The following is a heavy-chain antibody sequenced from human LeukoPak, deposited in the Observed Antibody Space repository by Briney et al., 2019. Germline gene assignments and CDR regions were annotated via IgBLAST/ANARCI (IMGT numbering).Heavy chain of an antibody. Sequence: SETLSLTCTVSGGSISSYYWSWIRQPPGKGLEWIGSIYYSGSTYYNPSLKSRVTISVDTSKNQFSLKLSSVTAADTAVYYCARHFGYCSGGSCYSGYYYYMDVWGKGTTVTISS. CDR2: IYYSGST. D-gene: IGHD2-15*01. V-gene: IGHV4-59*05. CDR3: ARHFGYCSGGSCYSGYYYYMDV. CDR1: GGSISSYY. J-gene: IGHJ6*03.